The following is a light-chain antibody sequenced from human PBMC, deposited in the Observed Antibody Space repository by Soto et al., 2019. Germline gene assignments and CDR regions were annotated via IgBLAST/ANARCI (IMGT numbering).Light chain of an antibody. V-gene: IGKV3-15*01. CDR2: GAF. CDR1: QGVSSN. J-gene: IGKJ1*01. Sequence: IVLTQTPATLSVSPGERATLSCRAGQGVSSNLAWYQQKPGQAPSLLIYGAFTRATGIPARFSGTGSGTEFTLTISSLQSEDFALYYCQQYNDWPLTFGQGTKVDIK. CDR3: QQYNDWPLT.